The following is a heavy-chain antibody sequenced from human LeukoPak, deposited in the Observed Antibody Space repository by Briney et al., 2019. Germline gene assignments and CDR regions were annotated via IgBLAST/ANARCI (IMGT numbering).Heavy chain of an antibody. J-gene: IGHJ4*02. CDR2: IYYSGST. CDR3: ARHHNGGNHEFDY. V-gene: IGHV4-59*08. D-gene: IGHD4-23*01. CDR1: GGSISSYY. Sequence: SETLSLTCTVSGGSISSYYWSWIRQPPGKGLEWIGYIYYSGSTNYNPSLKSRVTISVDTSKNQFSLKLSSVTAADTAVYYCARHHNGGNHEFDYWGQGTLVIVSS.